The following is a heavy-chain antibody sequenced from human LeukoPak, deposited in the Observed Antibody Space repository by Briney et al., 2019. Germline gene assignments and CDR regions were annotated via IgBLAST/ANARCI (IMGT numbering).Heavy chain of an antibody. CDR1: GYTFTSYD. V-gene: IGHV7-4-1*02. D-gene: IGHD2-15*01. CDR3: ARKSVAATPRDIVYQYSYMDV. Sequence: ASVKVSCKASGYTFTSYDMHWVRQAPGQGLEWMGWFNTNTANPTYAQRFTGRVALSWDTSASTAYLQISSLKAEDTAVYYCARKSVAATPRDIVYQYSYMDVWGKGTTVTVSS. CDR2: FNTNTANP. J-gene: IGHJ6*03.